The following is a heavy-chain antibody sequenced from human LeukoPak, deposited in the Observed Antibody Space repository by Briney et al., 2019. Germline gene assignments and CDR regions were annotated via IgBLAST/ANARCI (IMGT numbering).Heavy chain of an antibody. CDR1: GYIFTGYY. J-gene: IGHJ4*02. Sequence: ASVKVSCKASGYIFTGYYIHWVRQAPGQGLEWMGWIDPNTGGSNYVQKFQGRVTMTRDTSISTAYMELSRLRSDDTAFYYCARIRYCGGISCYYIDYWGQGTLVTVSA. CDR2: IDPNTGGS. V-gene: IGHV1-2*02. CDR3: ARIRYCGGISCYYIDY. D-gene: IGHD2-2*01.